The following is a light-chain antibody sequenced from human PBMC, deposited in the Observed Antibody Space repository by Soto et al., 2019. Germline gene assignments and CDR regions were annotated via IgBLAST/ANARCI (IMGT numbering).Light chain of an antibody. J-gene: IGKJ4*01. CDR3: QQRSNLWLT. Sequence: EIVLTQSPATLSLSPGERAALSGRASQSIGSYLGWYQQKPGQAPRLLIYDASNMATGIPARFSVSGSVTDFTLTISSLEPEDFEFDYCQQRSNLWLTFGGGTKVEMK. CDR2: DAS. V-gene: IGKV3-11*01. CDR1: QSIGSY.